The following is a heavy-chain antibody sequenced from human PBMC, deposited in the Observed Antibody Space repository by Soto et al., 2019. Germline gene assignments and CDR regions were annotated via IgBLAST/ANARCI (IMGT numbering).Heavy chain of an antibody. J-gene: IGHJ5*02. CDR1: GGSISSSSYY. CDR3: VRELWGQSDP. D-gene: IGHD2-21*01. V-gene: IGHV4-39*01. Sequence: QLQLQESGPGLVKPSETLSLTCTVSGGSISSSSYYWAWIRQPPGQGLEWIGSINNSGKTYYTPSRKSRVTRSVDTPKNQFSLRLTPVTAADTAVYYCVRELWGQSDPWGQGTLVTVSS. CDR2: INNSGKT.